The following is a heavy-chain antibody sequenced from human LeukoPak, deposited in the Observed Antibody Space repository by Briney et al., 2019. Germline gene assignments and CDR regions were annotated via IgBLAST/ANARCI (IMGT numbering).Heavy chain of an antibody. V-gene: IGHV3-11*04. D-gene: IGHD4-23*01. CDR3: ARDGYGGNSGVDY. J-gene: IGHJ4*02. CDR2: ISSSDYSR. Sequence: GGSLRLSCAASGFNFSDHYMSWLRQAPGKGLEWLAYISSSDYSRYYADSVKGRFTISRDNAKNSLYLQMNSLRAEDTAVYYCARDGYGGNSGVDYWGQGTLVTVSS. CDR1: GFNFSDHY.